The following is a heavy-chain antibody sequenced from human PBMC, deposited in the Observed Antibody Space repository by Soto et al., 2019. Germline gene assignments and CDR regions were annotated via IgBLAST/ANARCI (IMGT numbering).Heavy chain of an antibody. CDR1: GFTFSSYG. CDR3: AKEKSTVTFYYYGMDV. Sequence: QVQLVESGGGVVQPGRSLRLSCAASGFTFSSYGMHWVRQAPGKGLEWVAVISYDGSNKYYADSVKGRFTISRDNSKNTLYLQMNSLRAEDTDVYYCAKEKSTVTFYYYGMDVWGQGTTVTVSS. V-gene: IGHV3-30*18. CDR2: ISYDGSNK. D-gene: IGHD4-17*01. J-gene: IGHJ6*02.